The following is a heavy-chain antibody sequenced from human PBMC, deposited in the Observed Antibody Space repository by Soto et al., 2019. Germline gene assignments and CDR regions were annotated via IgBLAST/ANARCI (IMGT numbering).Heavy chain of an antibody. CDR3: ARNRVVPATRNTHLWFDP. J-gene: IGHJ5*02. D-gene: IGHD2-2*01. CDR1: GYTFTSYY. CDR2: INPSGGST. V-gene: IGHV1-46*01. Sequence: ASVKVSCKASGYTFTSYYMHWVRQAPGQGLEWMGIINPSGGSTSYAQNFQGRVTISKDTSKNQVVLTMTNMDPVDTATYYCARNRVVPATRNTHLWFDPWGQGTLVTVSS.